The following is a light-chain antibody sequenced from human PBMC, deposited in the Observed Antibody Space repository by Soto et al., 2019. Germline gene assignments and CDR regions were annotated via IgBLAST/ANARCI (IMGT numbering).Light chain of an antibody. CDR2: KAS. V-gene: IGKV1-5*03. J-gene: IGKJ1*01. Sequence: DFQMTQSPSTLSASVGDRVTITWRASQNIRSLLAWFQQKPGKAPKLLIYKASTLKSGVPSRFSGSGSGTEFTLTISSLQPDDFATYYCQHYNSYSEAFGQGTKVDIK. CDR1: QNIRSL. CDR3: QHYNSYSEA.